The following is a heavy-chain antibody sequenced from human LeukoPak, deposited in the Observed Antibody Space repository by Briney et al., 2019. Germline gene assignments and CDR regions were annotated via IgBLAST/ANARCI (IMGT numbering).Heavy chain of an antibody. D-gene: IGHD6-13*01. V-gene: IGHV3-23*01. CDR3: TKRGTAADTSDY. J-gene: IGHJ4*02. CDR2: ISGSGGST. Sequence: GGSLRLSCAASGFTFSSYAMSWVRQAPGKGLEWVSAISGSGGSTYYADSVKGRFTISRDNSKNTLYLQMNSLKTEDTAVYYCTKRGTAADTSDYWGQGTLVTVSS. CDR1: GFTFSSYA.